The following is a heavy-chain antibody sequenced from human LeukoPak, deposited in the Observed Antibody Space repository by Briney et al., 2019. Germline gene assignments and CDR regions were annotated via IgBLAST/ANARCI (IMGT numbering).Heavy chain of an antibody. J-gene: IGHJ6*03. CDR2: IYTSGST. CDR3: ARLPVIVGAALEYYYYYMDV. Sequence: PSETLSLTCTVSGGSISSYYWSWIRQPAGKGLEWIGHIYTSGSTNYNPSLKSRVTISADKSKNQVSLKLTSVTAADTAVYYCARLPVIVGAALEYYYYYMDVWGQGTTVTVSS. V-gene: IGHV4-4*07. D-gene: IGHD1-26*01. CDR1: GGSISSYY.